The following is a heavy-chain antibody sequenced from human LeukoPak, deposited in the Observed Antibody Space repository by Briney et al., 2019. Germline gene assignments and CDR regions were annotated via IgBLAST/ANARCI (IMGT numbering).Heavy chain of an antibody. V-gene: IGHV3-30-3*01. Sequence: GGSLRLSCAASGFTLSSYAMHCVRQAPGKGLEWVAVISYDGSNKYYADSVKGRFTISRDNSKNTLYLQMNSLRAEDTAVYYCAREGDYDFDYWGQGTLVTVSS. J-gene: IGHJ4*02. CDR1: GFTLSSYA. CDR2: ISYDGSNK. D-gene: IGHD4-17*01. CDR3: AREGDYDFDY.